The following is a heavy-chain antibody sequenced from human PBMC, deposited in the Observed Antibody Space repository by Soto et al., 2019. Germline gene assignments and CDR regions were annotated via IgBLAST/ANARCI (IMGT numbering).Heavy chain of an antibody. CDR2: ISGSGGNA. J-gene: IGHJ6*02. V-gene: IGHV3-23*01. CDR3: AKEGASGSYPPYSYFGMDV. CDR1: GFTFSSYA. D-gene: IGHD1-26*01. Sequence: EVQLLESGGGLVQPGGSLRLSCAASGFTFSSYAMSWVRQAPGKGLEWVSSISGSGGNAYYADSVKGRFSISRDNSKNTLRLQINSLRADDTAVYYCAKEGASGSYPPYSYFGMDVGGQGNKVTLSS.